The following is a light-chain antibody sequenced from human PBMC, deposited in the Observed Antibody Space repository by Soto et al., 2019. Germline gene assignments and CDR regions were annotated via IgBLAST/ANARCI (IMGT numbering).Light chain of an antibody. CDR1: QGISSW. V-gene: IGKV1-12*01. J-gene: IGKJ4*01. CDR3: QQANSFTPT. CDR2: AAS. Sequence: TQRTQSCSSVSASIGDRVTLTSRASQGISSWLAWYQQKPGKAPKLLIYAASSLQSGVPSRFSVIGSGTDFTLTCSSLKHEDFATYYGQQANSFTPTFGGGTKVDIK.